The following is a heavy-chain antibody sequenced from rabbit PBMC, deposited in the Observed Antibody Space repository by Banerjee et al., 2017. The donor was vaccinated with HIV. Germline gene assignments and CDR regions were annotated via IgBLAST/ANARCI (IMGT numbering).Heavy chain of an antibody. CDR2: IYTGSGST. CDR3: ARDSYTGSSYWNL. J-gene: IGHJ4*01. V-gene: IGHV1S47*01. Sequence: QEQLVESGGGLVQPGASLTLTCTASGFSFSSGYDMCWVRQAPGKGLEWIGCIYTGSGSTYYASWAKGRFTITRSTSLNTVTLQMTSLTAADTATYSCARDSYTGSSYWNLWGPGTLVTVS. D-gene: IGHD8-1*01. CDR1: GFSFSSGYD.